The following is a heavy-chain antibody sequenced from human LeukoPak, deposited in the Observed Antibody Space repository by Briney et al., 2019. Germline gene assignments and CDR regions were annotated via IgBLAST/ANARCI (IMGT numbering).Heavy chain of an antibody. CDR1: GFTFSSYG. CDR2: IWYDGSNK. V-gene: IGHV3-33*01. Sequence: GGSLRLSCAASGFTFSSYGMHWVRQAPGKGLEWVAVIWYDGSNKYYADSVKGRFTISRDNSKNTLYLQMNSLRAEDTAVYYCARDHSSGWYGWFDPWGQGTLVTVSS. CDR3: ARDHSSGWYGWFDP. J-gene: IGHJ5*02. D-gene: IGHD6-19*01.